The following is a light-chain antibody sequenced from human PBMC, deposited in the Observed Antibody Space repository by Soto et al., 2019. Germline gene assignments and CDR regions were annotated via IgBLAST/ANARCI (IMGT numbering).Light chain of an antibody. CDR3: QSYDCSWSGSV. V-gene: IGLV1-40*01. Sequence: QSVLTQPPSVSGAPGQRVTISCTGSSSNIGAGYDVHWYQQLPGTAPKLLIYGNSNRPSGVPDRFSGSKSGTSASLAITGLQAEDEADYYCQSYDCSWSGSVFGTGTKVTVL. CDR1: SSNIGAGYD. CDR2: GNS. J-gene: IGLJ1*01.